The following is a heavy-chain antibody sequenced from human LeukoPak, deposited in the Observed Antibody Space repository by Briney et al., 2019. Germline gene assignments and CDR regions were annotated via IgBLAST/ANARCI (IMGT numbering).Heavy chain of an antibody. Sequence: PSETPSLTCGVYGGSFRGYYWSWIRQPPGKGLEWIGDINYSGITNYNPSLKSRVTISVDTSQNQFSLKLTSVTAADTAVYYCARGPFAPDVWGQGTTVTVSS. CDR2: INYSGIT. CDR3: ARGPFAPDV. J-gene: IGHJ6*02. CDR1: GGSFRGYY. V-gene: IGHV4-34*01.